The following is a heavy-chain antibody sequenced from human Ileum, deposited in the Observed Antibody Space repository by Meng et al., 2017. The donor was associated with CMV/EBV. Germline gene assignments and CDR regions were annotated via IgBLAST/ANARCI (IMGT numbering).Heavy chain of an antibody. CDR2: ISSSGSTI. D-gene: IGHD3-16*01. J-gene: IGHJ4*02. CDR3: ARDLSPYTTLHKGGQLVDF. CDR1: GFTFSSYE. Sequence: GESLKISCAASGFTFSSYEMNWVRQAPGKGLEWVSYISSSGSTIYYADSVKGRFTISRDNGKNSLYLQMNSLTVEDSAVYYCARDLSPYTTLHKGGQLVDFWGQGTLVTVSS. V-gene: IGHV3-48*03.